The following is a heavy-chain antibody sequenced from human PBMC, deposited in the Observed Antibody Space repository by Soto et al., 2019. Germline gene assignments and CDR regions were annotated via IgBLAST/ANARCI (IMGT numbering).Heavy chain of an antibody. CDR3: ARLPDGARSFDY. J-gene: IGHJ4*02. CDR1: GGSISSSIYY. V-gene: IGHV4-39*01. CDR2: IYYSGST. D-gene: IGHD1-26*01. Sequence: LSLTCTVSGGSISSSIYYWGWIRQPPGKGLEWITNIYYSGSTYYNPSLKSRVTISVGTSKNQFSLKLSSVSAADTAVYYCARLPDGARSFDYWGQGTLVTVSS.